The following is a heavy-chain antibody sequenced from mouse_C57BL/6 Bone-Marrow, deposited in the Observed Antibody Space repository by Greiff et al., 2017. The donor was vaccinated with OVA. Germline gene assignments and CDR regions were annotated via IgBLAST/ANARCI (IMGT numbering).Heavy chain of an antibody. D-gene: IGHD2-4*01. J-gene: IGHJ4*01. CDR1: GYTFTDYE. CDR2: IDPETGGT. Sequence: QVPLQQSGAELVRPGASVTLSCKASGYTFTDYEMHWVKQTPVHGLEWIGAIDPETGGTAYNQKFKGKAILTADKSSSTAYMELRSLTSEDSAVYYCIYYDYGYAMDYWGQGTSVTVSS. V-gene: IGHV1-15*01. CDR3: IYYDYGYAMDY.